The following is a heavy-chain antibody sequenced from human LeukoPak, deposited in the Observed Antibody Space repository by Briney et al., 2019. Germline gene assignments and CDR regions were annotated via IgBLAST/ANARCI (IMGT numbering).Heavy chain of an antibody. J-gene: IGHJ3*02. D-gene: IGHD2-15*01. V-gene: IGHV4-59*08. CDR1: GGSISSYY. CDR2: IYYSGSA. Sequence: SETLSLTCTVSGGSISSYYWSWIRQPPGKGLEWIGYIYYSGSANYNPSLKSRVTISVDTSKNQFSLKLSSVTAADTAVYYCARHARFRLRGYCSGGGCYSMAFDIWGQGTMVTVSS. CDR3: ARHARFRLRGYCSGGGCYSMAFDI.